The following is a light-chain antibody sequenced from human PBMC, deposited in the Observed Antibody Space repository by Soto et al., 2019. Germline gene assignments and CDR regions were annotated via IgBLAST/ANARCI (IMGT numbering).Light chain of an antibody. V-gene: IGLV2-23*01. CDR3: CSYAQANSWV. J-gene: IGLJ3*02. Sequence: QSALTQPASVSGSPGQSITISCTGTSSDVGCYNLVSWYQQHPAKAPKLMIYEGSQRPSGFSNRFSGSKSGNTAPRTISGLQAEDEADYFCCSYAQANSWVFGGGTKVTVL. CDR1: SSDVGCYNL. CDR2: EGS.